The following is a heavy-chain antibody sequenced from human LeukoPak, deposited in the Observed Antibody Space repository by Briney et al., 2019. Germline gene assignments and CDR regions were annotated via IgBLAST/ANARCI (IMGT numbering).Heavy chain of an antibody. D-gene: IGHD2-2*01. CDR2: FDPEDGET. Sequence: GASVKVSCKVSGYTLTALSMHWVRQAPGKGLEWMGGFDPEDGETIYAQKFQGRVTMTEDTSTDTAYMELSSLRSEDTAVYYCATRYCSSTSCYDYFDYWGQGTLVTVSS. V-gene: IGHV1-24*01. J-gene: IGHJ4*02. CDR1: GYTLTALS. CDR3: ATRYCSSTSCYDYFDY.